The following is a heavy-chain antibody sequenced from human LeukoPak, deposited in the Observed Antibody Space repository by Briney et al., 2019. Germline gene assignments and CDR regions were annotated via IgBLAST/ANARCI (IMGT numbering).Heavy chain of an antibody. D-gene: IGHD6-13*01. CDR2: ITGSGGNT. CDR3: AKAASSSWPSYYYGMDV. CDR1: GFIFSSYS. V-gene: IGHV3-23*01. J-gene: IGHJ6*02. Sequence: GGSLRLSCAASGFIFSSYSMSWVRQAPGKGLEWVSVITGSGGNTYYADSVKGRFTTSKDNSKNTVYLQMSSLRVDDTAVYYCAKAASSSWPSYYYGMDVWGQGTTVTASS.